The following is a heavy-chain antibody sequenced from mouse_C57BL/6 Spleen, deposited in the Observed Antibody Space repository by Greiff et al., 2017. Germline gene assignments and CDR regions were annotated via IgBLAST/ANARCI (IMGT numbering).Heavy chain of an antibody. CDR2: IYPGSGST. V-gene: IGHV1-55*01. Sequence: QVQLKQPGAELVKPGASVKMSCKASGYTFTSYWITWVKQRPGQGLEWIGDIYPGSGSTNYNEKFKSKATLTVDTSSSTAYMQLSSLTSEDSAVYYCGTKGITTVVPFDYWGQGTTLTVSS. CDR3: GTKGITTVVPFDY. D-gene: IGHD1-1*01. CDR1: GYTFTSYW. J-gene: IGHJ2*01.